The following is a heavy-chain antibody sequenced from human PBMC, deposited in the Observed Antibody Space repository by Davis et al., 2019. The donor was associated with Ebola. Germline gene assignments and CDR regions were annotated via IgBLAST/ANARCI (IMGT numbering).Heavy chain of an antibody. CDR3: ARDPSTVTPDFDY. J-gene: IGHJ4*02. Sequence: SLKISCAASGFTFDDYAMHWVRQAPGKGLEWVSGISWNSGSIGYADSVKGRFTISRDNAKNSLYLQMNSLRAEDTALYYCARDPSTVTPDFDYWGQGTLVTVSS. CDR1: GFTFDDYA. V-gene: IGHV3-9*01. CDR2: ISWNSGSI. D-gene: IGHD4-11*01.